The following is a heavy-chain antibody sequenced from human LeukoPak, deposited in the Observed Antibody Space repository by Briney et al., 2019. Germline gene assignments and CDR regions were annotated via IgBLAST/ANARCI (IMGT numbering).Heavy chain of an antibody. CDR2: IFYRGSP. V-gene: IGHV4-39*07. CDR1: GGSISGSTGH. D-gene: IGHD2-2*01. Sequence: SETLSLTCTVSGGSISGSTGHWGWIRQPPGKGLEWIGSIFYRGSPYYNPSLNSRLTISIDTSKSQFSLKLTSVTAADTAVYYCARGGGYCNSISCYSDYWGQGTLVTVSS. CDR3: ARGGGYCNSISCYSDY. J-gene: IGHJ4*02.